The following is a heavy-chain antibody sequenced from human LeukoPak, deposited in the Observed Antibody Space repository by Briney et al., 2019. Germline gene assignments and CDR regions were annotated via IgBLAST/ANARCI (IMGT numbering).Heavy chain of an antibody. CDR2: ISSSGSTK. J-gene: IGHJ4*02. CDR1: GFTFSSYE. D-gene: IGHD6-13*01. Sequence: GGSLRLSCAASGFTFSSYEMNWVRQAPGKGLEWVSYISSSGSTKYYAESVKGRFTISRDNALNSLYLQMSSLGADDTAVYYCATLRPRRQLVVDHWRQGTLVTVSS. V-gene: IGHV3-48*03. CDR3: ATLRPRRQLVVDH.